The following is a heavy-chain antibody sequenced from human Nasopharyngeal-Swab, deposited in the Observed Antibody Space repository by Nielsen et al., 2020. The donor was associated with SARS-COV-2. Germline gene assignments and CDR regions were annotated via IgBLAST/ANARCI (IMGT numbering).Heavy chain of an antibody. CDR2: IYYSGST. J-gene: IGHJ6*02. D-gene: IGHD3-3*01. CDR1: GGSISSGGYY. CDR3: ARGATIFGVVAYGMDV. Sequence: LRFSCTVSGGSISSGGYYWSWIRQHPGKGLEWIGYIYYSGSTYYNPSLKSRVTISVDTSKNQFSLKLSSVTAADTAVYYCARGATIFGVVAYGMDVWGQGTTVTVSS. V-gene: IGHV4-31*03.